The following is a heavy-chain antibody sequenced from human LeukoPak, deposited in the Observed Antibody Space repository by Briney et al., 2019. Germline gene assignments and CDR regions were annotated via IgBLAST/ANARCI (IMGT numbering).Heavy chain of an antibody. CDR3: AREAYTSGYSFFDY. CDR2: IYHADSDT. D-gene: IGHD6-19*01. CDR1: GYRVTTYW. V-gene: IGHV5-51*01. Sequence: RGESLKISCKASGYRVTTYWIAWVRQMPGKGLEWMGTIYHADSDTRYSPSFQGQVTISADTSISTAYLQWTSLKASDNAMYYCAREAYTSGYSFFDYWGQGTLVTVSS. J-gene: IGHJ4*02.